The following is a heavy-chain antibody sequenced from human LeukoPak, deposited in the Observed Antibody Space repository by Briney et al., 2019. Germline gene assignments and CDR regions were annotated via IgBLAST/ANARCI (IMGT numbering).Heavy chain of an antibody. D-gene: IGHD6-13*01. CDR1: GGSISSYF. CDR2: FYNSGRT. V-gene: IGHV4-59*01. CDR3: ARGLEDSSWQPFYFDS. J-gene: IGHJ4*02. Sequence: SETLSLTCTVSGGSISSYFWTWIRQPPGKGLEWIGYFYNSGRTKYNPSLKSRVTISVDTSKNHFSLRLSSVTAADTGVYYCARGLEDSSWQPFYFDSWGQGSLVTVSS.